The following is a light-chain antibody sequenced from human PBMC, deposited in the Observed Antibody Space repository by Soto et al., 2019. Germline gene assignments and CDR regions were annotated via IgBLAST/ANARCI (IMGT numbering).Light chain of an antibody. CDR1: SSNIGAGYD. J-gene: IGLJ2*01. Sequence: QAVVTQPPSVSGAPGQRVTISCTGSSSNIGAGYDVHWYQQLPGIAPKLLIYDNNNRPSGVPDRFSGSKSGTSASLAITGLQAEDEADYFCQYHDSRLSGFVVFGGGTKLTVL. V-gene: IGLV1-40*01. CDR2: DNN. CDR3: QYHDSRLSGFVV.